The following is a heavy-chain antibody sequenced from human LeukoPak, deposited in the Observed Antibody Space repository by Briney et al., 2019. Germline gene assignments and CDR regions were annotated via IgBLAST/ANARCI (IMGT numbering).Heavy chain of an antibody. CDR1: GGSISSYD. J-gene: IGHJ5*02. D-gene: IGHD2-2*01. CDR3: ARASAARSWFDP. CDR2: IYYSGST. Sequence: SETLSLTCSVSGGSISSYDWSWIRQPPGKGLEWIGYIYYSGSTNYNPSLKSRVTISVDTSKNQFSLKLSSVTAADTAVYYCARASAARSWFDPWGQGTLVTVSS. V-gene: IGHV4-59*01.